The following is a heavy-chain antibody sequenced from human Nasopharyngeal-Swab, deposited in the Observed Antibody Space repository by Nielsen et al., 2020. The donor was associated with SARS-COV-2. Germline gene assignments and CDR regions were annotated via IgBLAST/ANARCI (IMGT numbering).Heavy chain of an antibody. D-gene: IGHD3-3*01. CDR3: ARGWITIFGVDYWYFDL. CDR2: ISAYNGNT. J-gene: IGHJ2*01. Sequence: ASVKVSCKASGYTFTSYGISWVRQAPGQGLEWMGWISAYNGNTNYAQKLQGRTTMTTDTSTSTAYMELRSLRSDDTAVYYCARGWITIFGVDYWYFDLWGRGTLVTVSS. V-gene: IGHV1-18*04. CDR1: GYTFTSYG.